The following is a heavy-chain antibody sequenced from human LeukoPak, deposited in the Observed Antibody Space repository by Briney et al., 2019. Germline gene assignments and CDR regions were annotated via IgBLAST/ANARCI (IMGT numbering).Heavy chain of an antibody. CDR3: ARAKDYSGYDPFDC. V-gene: IGHV4-39*01. J-gene: IGHJ4*02. CDR2: IYYSGST. CDR1: GGSISSSSYY. D-gene: IGHD5-12*01. Sequence: SETLCLTCTVSGGSISSSSYYWGWIRQPPGKGLEWIGSIYYSGSTYYNPSLKSRATISVDTSKNQFSLKLSSVTAADTAVYYCARAKDYSGYDPFDCWGQGTVVTVS.